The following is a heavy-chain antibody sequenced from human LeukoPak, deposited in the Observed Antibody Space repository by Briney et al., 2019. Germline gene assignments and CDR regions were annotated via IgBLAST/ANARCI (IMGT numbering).Heavy chain of an antibody. D-gene: IGHD2-8*01. J-gene: IGHJ6*02. CDR2: ITSSGDDI. V-gene: IGHV3-48*03. Sequence: GGSLRLSCAASGFTFSSFEMNWVRQAPGKGLEWISFITSSGDDIFYADSVKGRFTISRDNAKNSLYLQMNSLRAEDTAVYYCAKDPILMVWAITSYYYGMDVWGQGTTVTVSS. CDR1: GFTFSSFE. CDR3: AKDPILMVWAITSYYYGMDV.